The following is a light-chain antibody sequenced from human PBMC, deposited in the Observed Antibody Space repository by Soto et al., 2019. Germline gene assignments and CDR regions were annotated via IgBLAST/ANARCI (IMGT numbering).Light chain of an antibody. V-gene: IGKV3-15*01. J-gene: IGKJ2*01. CDR3: QQGHNWPLT. Sequence: EIVMTQSPATLSVSPGESATLSCRASQSISSELAWYQQKPGQPPRLLIYGASTRATGVRARFTGSGSGSDFTLTISGLQSEDFAVYYGQQGHNWPLTFGQGTRLEI. CDR2: GAS. CDR1: QSISSE.